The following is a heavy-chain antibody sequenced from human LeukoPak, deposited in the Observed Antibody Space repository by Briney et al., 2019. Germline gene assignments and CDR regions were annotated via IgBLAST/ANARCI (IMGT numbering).Heavy chain of an antibody. J-gene: IGHJ5*02. D-gene: IGHD3-10*01. CDR2: IDPSDSHT. CDR3: ARWGITMVRGDDYNWFDP. Sequence: GESLKISCKGSGYSFTSCWISWVRQMPGKGLEWMERIDPSDSHTNYSPSFQGHVTISADKSISTAYLQWSSLKASDTAMYYCARWGITMVRGDDYNWFDPWGQGTLVTVSS. V-gene: IGHV5-10-1*01. CDR1: GYSFTSCW.